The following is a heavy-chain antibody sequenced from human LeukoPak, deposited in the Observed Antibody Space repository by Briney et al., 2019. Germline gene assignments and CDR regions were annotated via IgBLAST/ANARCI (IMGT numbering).Heavy chain of an antibody. V-gene: IGHV3-48*01. CDR2: ISSSGSTI. CDR3: AREASYSSSWATFDY. Sequence: GGSLRLSCAASGFTLSRHGMNWVRQAPGKGLEWVSFISSSGSTIYYADSVKGRFTISRDIAENSLFLQMNSLRAEDTAVYYCAREASYSSSWATFDYWGQGTLVTVSS. J-gene: IGHJ4*02. D-gene: IGHD6-13*01. CDR1: GFTLSRHG.